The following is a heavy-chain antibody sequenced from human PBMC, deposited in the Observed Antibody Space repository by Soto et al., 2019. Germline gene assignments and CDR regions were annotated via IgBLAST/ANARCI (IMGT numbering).Heavy chain of an antibody. CDR2: ISYDGSNK. CDR1: GFTFSSYA. J-gene: IGHJ6*02. V-gene: IGHV3-30-3*01. CDR3: ARDLEQKDFDWPDYYYGMDV. D-gene: IGHD3-9*01. Sequence: PGGSLRLSCAASGFTFSSYAMHWVRQAPGKGLEWVAVISYDGSNKYYADSVKGRFTISRDNSKNTLYLQMNSLRAEDTAVYYCARDLEQKDFDWPDYYYGMDVWGQGNTVTVSS.